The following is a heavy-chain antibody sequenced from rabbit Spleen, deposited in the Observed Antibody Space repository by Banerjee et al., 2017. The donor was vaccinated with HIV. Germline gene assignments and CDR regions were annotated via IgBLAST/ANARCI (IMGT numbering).Heavy chain of an antibody. Sequence: QSLEESGGDLVKPGASLTLTCTASGIDFSSNYYMCWVRQAPGKGLEWIACIYTTTDTTYYASWAKGRFTISRTSSTTVALQMTSLTAADTATYFCARGPATGSGNGAFDPWGPGTLVTVS. V-gene: IGHV1S40*01. CDR2: IYTTTDTT. D-gene: IGHD1-1*01. CDR1: GIDFSSNYY. J-gene: IGHJ2*01. CDR3: ARGPATGSGNGAFDP.